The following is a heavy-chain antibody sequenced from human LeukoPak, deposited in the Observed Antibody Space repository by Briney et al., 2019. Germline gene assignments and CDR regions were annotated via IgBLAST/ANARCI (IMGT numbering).Heavy chain of an antibody. CDR2: IYTSGST. J-gene: IGHJ3*02. V-gene: IGHV4-4*07. CDR1: GGSISSYY. Sequence: SETLSLACTVSGGSISSYYWSWIRQPAGKGLEWIGRIYTSGSTNYNPSLKSRVTMSVDTSKNQFSLKLSSVTAADTAVYYCARDRGYDTTDAFDIWGQGTMVTVSS. D-gene: IGHD3-22*01. CDR3: ARDRGYDTTDAFDI.